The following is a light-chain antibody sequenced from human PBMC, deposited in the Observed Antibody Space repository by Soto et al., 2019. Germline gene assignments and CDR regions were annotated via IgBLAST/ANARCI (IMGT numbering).Light chain of an antibody. J-gene: IGLJ2*01. CDR2: EVS. CDR1: SSDVGGYNY. CDR3: CSYVTYSPSLV. V-gene: IGLV2-14*01. Sequence: QSALTQPASVSGSPGQSITISCTGTSSDVGGYNYVSWYQQHPGKAPKLMIFEVSNRPSGVSHRFSGSKSDNTASLTISGLQPDDEADYYCCSYVTYSPSLVFGGGTKVTVL.